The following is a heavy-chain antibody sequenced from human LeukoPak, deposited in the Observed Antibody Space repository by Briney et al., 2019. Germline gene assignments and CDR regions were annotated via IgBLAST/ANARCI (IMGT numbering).Heavy chain of an antibody. CDR1: GFTFDDYG. CDR3: ARKSRTISEFDY. V-gene: IGHV3-20*04. Sequence: GGSLRLSCAASGFTFDDYGMSWVRQAPGKGLEWVSGINWNGGGTGYADSVKGRFTISRDNAKNSLYLQMNSLRAEDTALYYCARKSRTISEFDYGGKETLVPVS. D-gene: IGHD3-3*01. CDR2: INWNGGGT. J-gene: IGHJ4*02.